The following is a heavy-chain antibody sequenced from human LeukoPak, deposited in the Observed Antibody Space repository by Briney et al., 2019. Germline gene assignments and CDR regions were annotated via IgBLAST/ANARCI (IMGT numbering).Heavy chain of an antibody. CDR3: ARGVSYYGSGSYYKGPYGIDV. CDR2: IIPIFGTA. V-gene: IGHV1-69*13. Sequence: ASVKVSCKASGGTFSNYAISWVRQAPGQGLEWMGGIIPIFGTANYAQTFQGRVTITADESTSTAYMELSSLRSEDTAVYYCARGVSYYGSGSYYKGPYGIDVWGQGTTVTVSS. J-gene: IGHJ6*02. D-gene: IGHD3-10*01. CDR1: GGTFSNYA.